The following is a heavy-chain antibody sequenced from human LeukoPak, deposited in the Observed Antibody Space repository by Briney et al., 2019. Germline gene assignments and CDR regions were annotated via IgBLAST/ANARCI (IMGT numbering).Heavy chain of an antibody. CDR3: AKDQYYYDSSGYYYR. CDR2: ISGSGGST. CDR1: GFTFSSYA. J-gene: IGHJ5*02. D-gene: IGHD3-22*01. V-gene: IGHV3-23*01. Sequence: SGGSLRLSCAASGFTFSSYAMSWVRQAPGKGLEWVSAISGSGGSTYYADSVKGRFTISRDNSKNTLYLQMNSLRAEDTAVYYCAKDQYYYDSSGYYYRWGQGTLVTVSS.